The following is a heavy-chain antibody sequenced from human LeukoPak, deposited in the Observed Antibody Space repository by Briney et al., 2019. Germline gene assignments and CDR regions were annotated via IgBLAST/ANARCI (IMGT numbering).Heavy chain of an antibody. J-gene: IGHJ6*02. D-gene: IGHD1-1*01. CDR2: ISGSGGAT. CDR1: GFTLSSYG. Sequence: GGSLRLSCAASGFTLSSYGMSWVRQAPGKGLEWVSTISGSGGATYYADSVKGRFTISRHNSKNTLYLQMNSLRAEDTAVYYCAREMETGYYGMDVWGQGTTVTVSS. V-gene: IGHV3-23*01. CDR3: AREMETGYYGMDV.